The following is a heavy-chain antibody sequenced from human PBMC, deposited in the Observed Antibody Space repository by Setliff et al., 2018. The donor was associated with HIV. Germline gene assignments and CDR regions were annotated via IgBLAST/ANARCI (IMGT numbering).Heavy chain of an antibody. J-gene: IGHJ5*02. CDR1: GGSISSSNYY. V-gene: IGHV4-39*01. Sequence: SETLSLTCTVSGGSISSSNYYWSWIRQPTGKGLEWIGTIYYSGSTYYNPSIKSPVTISMDTSKNQFSLNLNSVTATDTAVYYCAKRTFGSGRLDPWGQGTLVTVSS. D-gene: IGHD3-16*01. CDR3: AKRTFGSGRLDP. CDR2: IYYSGST.